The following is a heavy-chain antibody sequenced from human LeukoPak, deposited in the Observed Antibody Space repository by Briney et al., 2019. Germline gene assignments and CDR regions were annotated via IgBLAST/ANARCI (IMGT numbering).Heavy chain of an antibody. CDR1: FRCYW. D-gene: IGHD3-16*02. CDR3: ARQKPRGCYRRTGHEPFDI. Sequence: FRCYWIAWARPGPGKGLGWRGIIYPGDFEIRYSPSFQGQVTISVDKPIPTAYLQWSSLKSPDTARYYSARQKPRGCYRRTGHEPFDIWGQGTMVTVSS. V-gene: IGHV5-51*01. CDR2: IYPGDFEI. J-gene: IGHJ3*02.